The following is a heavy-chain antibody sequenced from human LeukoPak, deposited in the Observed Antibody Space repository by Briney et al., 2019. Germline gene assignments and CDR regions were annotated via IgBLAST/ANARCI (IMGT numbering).Heavy chain of an antibody. CDR2: INHSGSP. V-gene: IGHV4-34*01. D-gene: IGHD6-13*01. CDR3: ARRPPGYSSSRSGYAFDI. J-gene: IGHJ3*02. Sequence: SETLSLTCAVYGGSFSDYYWTWIRQPPGKGLEWIGEINHSGSPNNNPSLKSRVSISFDTSKNQFSLKLTSVTAADTAVYYCARRPPGYSSSRSGYAFDIWGQGTMVTVSS. CDR1: GGSFSDYY.